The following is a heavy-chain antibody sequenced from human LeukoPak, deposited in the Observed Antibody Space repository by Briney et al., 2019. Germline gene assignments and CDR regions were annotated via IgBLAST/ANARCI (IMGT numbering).Heavy chain of an antibody. CDR3: ARGGHPRENWFDP. V-gene: IGHV3-64*01. CDR1: GFTFSSYA. Sequence: GGSLRLSCTASGFTFSSYAMSWVRQAPGKGLEYVSAISSNGGSTYYANSVKGRFTISRDNSKNTLYLQMGSLRAQDMAVYYCARGGHPRENWFDPWGQGTLVTVSS. D-gene: IGHD3-10*01. J-gene: IGHJ5*02. CDR2: ISSNGGST.